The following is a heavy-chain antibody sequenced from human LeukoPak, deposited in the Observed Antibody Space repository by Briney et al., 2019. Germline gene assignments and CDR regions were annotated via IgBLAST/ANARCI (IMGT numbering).Heavy chain of an antibody. V-gene: IGHV1-46*01. J-gene: IGHJ4*02. CDR2: INPSDGST. D-gene: IGHD6-19*01. CDR1: GYTFTSYS. CDR3: ARESRPQWLATGPVDY. Sequence: ASVKVSCKASGYTFTSYSMHWVRQAPGQGLEWMGIINPSDGSTSYAQKFQGRVTMARDTPTSTVYMELSSLRSEDTAVYYCARESRPQWLATGPVDYWGQGTLAAVTS.